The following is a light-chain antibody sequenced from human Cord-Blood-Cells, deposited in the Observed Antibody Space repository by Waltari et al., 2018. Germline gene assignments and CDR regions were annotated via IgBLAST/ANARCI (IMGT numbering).Light chain of an antibody. J-gene: IGKJ1*01. V-gene: IGKV4-1*01. CDR2: WAS. CDR1: QSVLYSSNNKNY. CDR3: QQYYSTPLT. Sequence: IVMTQSPDSLAVSLGERAPIHCKSSQSVLYSSNNKNYLAWYQQKPGQPPKLLIYWASTRESGVPDRFSGSGSGTDFTLTISSLQAEDVAVYYCQQYYSTPLTFGQGTKVEIK.